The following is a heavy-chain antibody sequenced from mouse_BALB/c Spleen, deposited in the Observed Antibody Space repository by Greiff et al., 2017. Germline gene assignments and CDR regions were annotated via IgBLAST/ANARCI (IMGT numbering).Heavy chain of an antibody. CDR1: GYSFTGYF. D-gene: IGHD2-1*01. J-gene: IGHJ1*01. CDR2: INPYNGDT. Sequence: VQLKESGPELVKPGASVKISCKASGYSFTGYFINWVMQSHGKSLEWIGRINPYNGDTFYNQKFKGKATLTVDKSSSTAHMELRSLASEDSAVYYCARGYGNYPYWYFDVWGAGTTVTVS. CDR3: ARGYGNYPYWYFDV. V-gene: IGHV1-20*02.